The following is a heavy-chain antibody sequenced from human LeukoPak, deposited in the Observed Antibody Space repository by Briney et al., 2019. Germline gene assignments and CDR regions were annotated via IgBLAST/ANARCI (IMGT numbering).Heavy chain of an antibody. J-gene: IGHJ4*02. Sequence: QPGGSLRLSCAASGFSFNTYWMSWVRQAPGKGLEWVANIKKDGSEKHYVDSVKGRFTISRDNAKNSLYLQMNSLRAEDTAVYYSARDQWWQFIAVAITSYFDSWGQGTLVTVSS. CDR2: IKKDGSEK. V-gene: IGHV3-7*01. CDR3: ARDQWWQFIAVAITSYFDS. CDR1: GFSFNTYW. D-gene: IGHD6-19*01.